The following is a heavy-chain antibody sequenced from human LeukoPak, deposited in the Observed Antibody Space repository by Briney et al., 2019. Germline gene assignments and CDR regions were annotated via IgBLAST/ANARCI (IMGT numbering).Heavy chain of an antibody. Sequence: GGSLRLSCAASGFTFSSYSMNWVRQAPGKGLEWVSSISSSSSNIYYADSVKGRFTISRDNAKNTLYLQMNSLRAEDTAVYYCANIPYSSSSGDYWGQGTLVTVSS. CDR1: GFTFSSYS. CDR3: ANIPYSSSSGDY. D-gene: IGHD6-6*01. CDR2: ISSSSSNI. J-gene: IGHJ4*02. V-gene: IGHV3-21*01.